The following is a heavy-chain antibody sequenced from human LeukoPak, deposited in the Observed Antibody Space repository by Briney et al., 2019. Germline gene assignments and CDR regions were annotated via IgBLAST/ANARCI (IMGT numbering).Heavy chain of an antibody. CDR2: VHHSGST. V-gene: IGHV4-4*08. Sequence: SETLSLTCTVTGVSISSSYWNWIRQPPGQGLEWIGYVHHSGSTHYNPSLKSRVSISIDTSKSQISMRLSSVTAADTAVYYCARGQQLVLDAFDIWGQGTRVIVSS. CDR3: ARGQQLVLDAFDI. J-gene: IGHJ3*02. CDR1: GVSISSSY. D-gene: IGHD3-10*01.